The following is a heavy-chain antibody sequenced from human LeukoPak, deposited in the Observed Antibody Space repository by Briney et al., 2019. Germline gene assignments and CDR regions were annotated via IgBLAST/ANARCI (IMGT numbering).Heavy chain of an antibody. CDR2: TRNKANSYTT. D-gene: IGHD3-22*01. Sequence: GGSLRLSCAASGFTFSDHYMDWVRQAPGKGLEWVGRTRNKANSYTTEYAASVKDRFTISRDDSKNSLYLQMNSLKTEDTAVYYCARDWDSSGYYSLGDWGQGTLVTVSS. J-gene: IGHJ4*02. V-gene: IGHV3-72*01. CDR3: ARDWDSSGYYSLGD. CDR1: GFTFSDHY.